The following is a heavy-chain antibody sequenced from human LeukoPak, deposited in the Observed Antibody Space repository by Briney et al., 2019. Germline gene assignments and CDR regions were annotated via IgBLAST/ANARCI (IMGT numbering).Heavy chain of an antibody. Sequence: SVKVSCKASGGTFSSYAISWVRQAPGQGLEWMGGIIPIFGTANYAQKFQGRVTITTDESTSTAYMELSSLRSEDTAVYYCASRYDYGDYAAFYWGQGTLATVSS. D-gene: IGHD4-17*01. CDR3: ASRYDYGDYAAFY. CDR1: GGTFSSYA. J-gene: IGHJ4*02. CDR2: IIPIFGTA. V-gene: IGHV1-69*05.